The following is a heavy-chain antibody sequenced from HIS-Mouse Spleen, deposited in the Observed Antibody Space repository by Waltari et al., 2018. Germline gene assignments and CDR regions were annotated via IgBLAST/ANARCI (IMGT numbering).Heavy chain of an antibody. J-gene: IGHJ4*02. CDR1: GFSLSTSGVG. Sequence: QITLKESGPTLVKPTQTLTLTCTFSGFSLSTSGVGVGWIRQPPGKALEWLALIYWDDDKRYSPSLKSRLTITKDTSKNQLVLTVTNMDPVDTASYYCAHLTTKSTVVTPGHYFDYWGQGTLVTVSS. V-gene: IGHV2-5*02. CDR2: IYWDDDK. CDR3: AHLTTKSTVVTPGHYFDY. D-gene: IGHD4-17*01.